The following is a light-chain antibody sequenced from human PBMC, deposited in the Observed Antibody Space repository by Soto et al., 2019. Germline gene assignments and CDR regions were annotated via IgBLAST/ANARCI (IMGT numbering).Light chain of an antibody. CDR1: QGIRNY. Sequence: DIQMTQSPSSLSASVGDRVTITCRASQGIRNYLAWHQQKPGNVPKLLIYGASTLQSGVPSRFSGSGSGTDFTLTISSLQPEDVATYYCQKYNSAPKTFGQGTKVQIK. CDR3: QKYNSAPKT. J-gene: IGKJ1*01. V-gene: IGKV1-27*01. CDR2: GAS.